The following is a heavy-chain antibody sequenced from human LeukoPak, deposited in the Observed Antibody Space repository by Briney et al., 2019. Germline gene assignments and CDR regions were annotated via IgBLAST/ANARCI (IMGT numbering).Heavy chain of an antibody. D-gene: IGHD3-10*01. V-gene: IGHV3-9*03. J-gene: IGHJ6*03. CDR2: ISWNSGSI. CDR3: AKDMSSGRKKYYYYYMDV. Sequence: GGFLRLSCAASGFTFDDYAMHWVRQAPGKGLEWVSGISWNSGSIGYADSVKGRFTISRDNAKNSLYLQMNSLRAEDMALYYYAKDMSSGRKKYYYYYMDVWGKGTTVTVSS. CDR1: GFTFDDYA.